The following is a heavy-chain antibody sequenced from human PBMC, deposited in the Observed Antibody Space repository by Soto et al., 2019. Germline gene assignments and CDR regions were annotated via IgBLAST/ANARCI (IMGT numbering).Heavy chain of an antibody. CDR2: INSAGSST. D-gene: IGHD2-2*01. Sequence: EVQLVESGGGLVQPGGSLRLSCAASGFTFSSYWMHWVRQAPGKGLVWVSRINSAGSSTTYADSVKGRFTISRDNAKNTLYLQMTTLRAEDTAVYCCARVETCSSTSCYSVFDYWGQGTLVTVSS. J-gene: IGHJ4*02. V-gene: IGHV3-74*03. CDR3: ARVETCSSTSCYSVFDY. CDR1: GFTFSSYW.